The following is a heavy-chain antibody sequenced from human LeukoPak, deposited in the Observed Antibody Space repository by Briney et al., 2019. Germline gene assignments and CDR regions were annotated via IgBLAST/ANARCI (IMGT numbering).Heavy chain of an antibody. Sequence: GGSLRLSCAASGFTFGSYGFHWVRQAPGKGLEWVAVISNNGGYKHYTDSVKGRFTISRDDSKSTVYLQMNSLRAEDAALYYCAKDQDYYDSSGYSDYWGQGTLVTVST. V-gene: IGHV3-33*06. D-gene: IGHD3-22*01. J-gene: IGHJ4*02. CDR1: GFTFGSYG. CDR2: ISNNGGYK. CDR3: AKDQDYYDSSGYSDY.